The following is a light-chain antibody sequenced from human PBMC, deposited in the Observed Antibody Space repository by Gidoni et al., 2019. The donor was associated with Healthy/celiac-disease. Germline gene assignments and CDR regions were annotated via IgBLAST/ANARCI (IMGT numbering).Light chain of an antibody. V-gene: IGLV2-14*01. CDR3: SSYTSSSTLGV. Sequence: QSALTQPASVSGSPGQSITISCTGTSSDVGGYNYVSWYQQNPGKAPKLMIYEVSNRPSGVSNRFSGSKSGNTASLTISGLQAEDEADYYCSSYTSSSTLGVFGGGTKLTVL. J-gene: IGLJ2*01. CDR2: EVS. CDR1: SSDVGGYNY.